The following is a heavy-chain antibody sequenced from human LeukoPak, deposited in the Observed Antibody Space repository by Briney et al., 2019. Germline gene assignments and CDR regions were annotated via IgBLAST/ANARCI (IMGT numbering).Heavy chain of an antibody. Sequence: SETLSLTCTVSGGSISSGAYYWTGIRQHPGKGLEWIGYIYNSGSTYYNPSLKSRVTISVATSKNQFSVKLSSVSAAGPAVYSCAPGGGRSYFDYWGQGALVTVSS. J-gene: IGHJ4*02. CDR1: GGSISSGAYY. CDR2: IYNSGST. V-gene: IGHV4-31*03. D-gene: IGHD3-16*01. CDR3: APGGGRSYFDY.